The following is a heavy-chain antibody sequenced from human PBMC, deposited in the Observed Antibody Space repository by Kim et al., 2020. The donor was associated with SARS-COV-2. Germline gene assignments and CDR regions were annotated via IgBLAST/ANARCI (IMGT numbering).Heavy chain of an antibody. Sequence: ASVKVSCKASGYTFTSYGISWVRQAPGQGLEWMGWISAYNGNTNYAQKLQGRVTMTTDTSTSTAYMELRSLRSDDTAVYYCARENAYDSSGYYYGYWFDPWGQGTLVTVSS. CDR3: ARENAYDSSGYYYGYWFDP. D-gene: IGHD3-22*01. CDR2: ISAYNGNT. J-gene: IGHJ5*02. CDR1: GYTFTSYG. V-gene: IGHV1-18*01.